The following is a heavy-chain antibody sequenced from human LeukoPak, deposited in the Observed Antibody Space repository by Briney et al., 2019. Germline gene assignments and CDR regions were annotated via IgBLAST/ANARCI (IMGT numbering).Heavy chain of an antibody. CDR3: AKNVVI. CDR2: ISANGDST. J-gene: IGHJ4*02. Sequence: SGGSLRLSCAASGFTFSNYAMSWVRQAPEKGLEWVSSISANGDSTYYADSVRGLFTISRDNSKKTLYLQLNSLRVEDTAIYYCAKNVVIGGQGTLVTVSS. V-gene: IGHV3-23*01. D-gene: IGHD2/OR15-2a*01. CDR1: GFTFSNYA.